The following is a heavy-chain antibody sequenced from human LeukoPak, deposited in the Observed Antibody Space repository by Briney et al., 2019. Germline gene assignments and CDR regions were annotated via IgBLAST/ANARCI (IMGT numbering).Heavy chain of an antibody. J-gene: IGHJ4*02. V-gene: IGHV3-23*01. D-gene: IGHD3-10*01. Sequence: GGSLRLSCAASGFTFSSYAMSWVRQAPGKGLDWVSAISGSGGSTYYAGSVKGRFTISRDNSKKTLYLQMNSLRAEDKAVYYCARVSLYYGSGTYYPPDYWGQGTLVTVSS. CDR1: GFTFSSYA. CDR2: ISGSGGST. CDR3: ARVSLYYGSGTYYPPDY.